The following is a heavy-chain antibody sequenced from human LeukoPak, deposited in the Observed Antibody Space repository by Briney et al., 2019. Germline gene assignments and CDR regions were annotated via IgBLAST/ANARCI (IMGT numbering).Heavy chain of an antibody. D-gene: IGHD3-9*01. CDR2: INPNSGGT. V-gene: IGHV1-2*02. CDR3: AGDNYDILTGYYSVTWYFDL. Sequence: ASVKVSCKASGYTFTGYYMHWVRQAPGQGLEWMGWINPNSGGTNYAQNFQGRVTMTRDTSISTAYMELSRLRSDDTAVYYCAGDNYDILTGYYSVTWYFDLWGRGTLVTVSS. J-gene: IGHJ2*01. CDR1: GYTFTGYY.